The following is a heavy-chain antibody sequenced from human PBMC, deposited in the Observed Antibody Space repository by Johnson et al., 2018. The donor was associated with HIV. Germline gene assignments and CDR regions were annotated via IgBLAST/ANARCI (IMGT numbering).Heavy chain of an antibody. CDR1: GFSFSSHA. CDR2: ISYDGSNK. D-gene: IGHD3-10*01. V-gene: IGHV3-30-3*01. CDR3: AKDRDYYGSGLI. Sequence: QVQLVESGGGLVQPGGSLRLSCAASGFSFSSHAMHWVRQAPGKGLEWVAVISYDGSNKSYADSVKGRFTISRDNSKNTLYLQMNSRRAEDTAVYYCAKDRDYYGSGLIWGQGTMVTVSS. J-gene: IGHJ3*02.